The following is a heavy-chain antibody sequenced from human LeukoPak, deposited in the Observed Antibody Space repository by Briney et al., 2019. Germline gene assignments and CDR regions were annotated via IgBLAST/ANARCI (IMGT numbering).Heavy chain of an antibody. V-gene: IGHV3-30*03. CDR2: ISYDGSNK. J-gene: IGHJ5*02. D-gene: IGHD3-9*01. CDR1: GFTFSSYG. CDR3: ARPALIGNNWFDP. Sequence: GGSLRLSCAASGFTFSSYGMHWVRQAPGKGLEWVAVISYDGSNKYYADSVKGRLTISRDNSKNTLYLQMNSLRAEDTAVYYCARPALIGNNWFDPWGQGTLVTVSS.